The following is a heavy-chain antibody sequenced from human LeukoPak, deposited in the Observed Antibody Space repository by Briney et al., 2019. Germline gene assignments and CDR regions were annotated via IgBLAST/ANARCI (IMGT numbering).Heavy chain of an antibody. D-gene: IGHD7-27*01. CDR2: INHSGST. Sequence: PSETLSLTCAVYGGSFSGYYWSWIRQPPGKGLEWIGEINHSGSTNYNPSLKSRVTISVDTSKNQFSLKLSSVTAADTAVYYCASQMLGLSWFDPWGQGTLVTVSS. CDR1: GGSFSGYY. CDR3: ASQMLGLSWFDP. J-gene: IGHJ5*02. V-gene: IGHV4-34*01.